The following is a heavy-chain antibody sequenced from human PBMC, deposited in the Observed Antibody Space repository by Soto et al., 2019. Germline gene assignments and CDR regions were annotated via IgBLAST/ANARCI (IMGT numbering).Heavy chain of an antibody. D-gene: IGHD3-3*01. Sequence: VQLLESGGGLVQPGGSLRLSCIVSGFTFSNHAMSWVRQAPGKGLEWVSGISDTGGSTYYANSVKGRFTISRDNSRNTLSLQMNALRAEDTAVYYCAKDLSVFGVVTTYYFDFWGQGTLVTVSS. V-gene: IGHV3-23*01. CDR1: GFTFSNHA. CDR2: ISDTGGST. CDR3: AKDLSVFGVVTTYYFDF. J-gene: IGHJ4*02.